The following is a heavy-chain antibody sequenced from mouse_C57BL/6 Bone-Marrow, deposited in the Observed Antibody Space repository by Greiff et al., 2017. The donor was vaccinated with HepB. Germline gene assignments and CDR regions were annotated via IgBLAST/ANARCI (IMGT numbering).Heavy chain of an antibody. CDR1: GFTFSSYT. Sequence: EVMLVESGGGLVKPGGSLKLSCAASGFTFSSYTVSWVRQTPEKRLEWVATISGGGGNTYYPDSVKGRFTISRDNAKNTLYLQMSSLRSEDTALYYCARARGYDYDGWGQGTTLTVSS. J-gene: IGHJ2*01. CDR2: ISGGGGNT. D-gene: IGHD2-4*01. V-gene: IGHV5-9*01. CDR3: ARARGYDYDG.